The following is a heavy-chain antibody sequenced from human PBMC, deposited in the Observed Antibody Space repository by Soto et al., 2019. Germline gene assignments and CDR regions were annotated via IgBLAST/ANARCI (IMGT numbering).Heavy chain of an antibody. CDR2: ISAYNGNT. CDR3: ARGYYDFWSGYFEGQGYYGMDV. V-gene: IGHV1-18*01. CDR1: GYTFTSYG. J-gene: IGHJ6*02. Sequence: QVPLVQSGAEVKKPGASVKVSCKASGYTFTSYGISWVRQAPGQGLEWMGWISAYNGNTNYAQKLQGRVTMTTDTSTSTAYMELRSLRSDDTAVYYCARGYYDFWSGYFEGQGYYGMDVWGQGTTGTVSS. D-gene: IGHD3-3*01.